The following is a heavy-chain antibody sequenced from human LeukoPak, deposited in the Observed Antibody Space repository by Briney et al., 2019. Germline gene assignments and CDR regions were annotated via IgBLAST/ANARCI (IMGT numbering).Heavy chain of an antibody. CDR1: GYTFTGYY. CDR2: INPNSGGT. J-gene: IGHJ4*02. CDR3: ARGPYYYDSSGYYYFDY. V-gene: IGHV1-2*02. D-gene: IGHD3-22*01. Sequence: ASVKVSCKASGYTFTGYYMHWVRQAPGQGLEWMEWINPNSGGTNYAQKFQGRVTMTRDTSISTAYMELSRLRSDDTAVYYCARGPYYYDSSGYYYFDYWGQGTLVTVSS.